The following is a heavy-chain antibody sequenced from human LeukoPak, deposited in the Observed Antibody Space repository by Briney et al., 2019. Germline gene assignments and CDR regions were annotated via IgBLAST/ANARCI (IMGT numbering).Heavy chain of an antibody. Sequence: GGSLRLSCAASGFTFSSYAMHWVRQAPGKGLEWVSSISSSSNYIYYADSIKGRFTISRDNAKNSLYLQMNSLRAEDTAVYFCARATGYDATFGYWGQGTLVTVSS. J-gene: IGHJ4*02. D-gene: IGHD6-13*01. V-gene: IGHV3-21*01. CDR2: ISSSSNYI. CDR1: GFTFSSYA. CDR3: ARATGYDATFGY.